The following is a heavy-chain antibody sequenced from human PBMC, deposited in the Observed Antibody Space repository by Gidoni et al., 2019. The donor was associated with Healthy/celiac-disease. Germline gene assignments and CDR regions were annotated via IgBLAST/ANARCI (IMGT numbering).Heavy chain of an antibody. J-gene: IGHJ4*02. V-gene: IGHV5-10-1*01. CDR3: ARLRYSSGWHDY. CDR2: IDPSDSYT. Sequence: EVQLVQSGAEVKKPGESMRISCQGSGYNFTSYWISWVRQMPRKGLEWMGRIDPSDSYTNYSPSFQGHVTISANKSISTAYLQWSSLKASDTAMYYCARLRYSSGWHDYWGQGTLVTASS. CDR1: GYNFTSYW. D-gene: IGHD6-19*01.